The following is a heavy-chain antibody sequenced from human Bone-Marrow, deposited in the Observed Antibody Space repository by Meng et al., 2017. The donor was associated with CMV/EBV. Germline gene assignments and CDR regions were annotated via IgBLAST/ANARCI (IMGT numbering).Heavy chain of an antibody. CDR2: IYHSGTT. J-gene: IGHJ4*02. CDR1: GGSISSNNW. V-gene: IGHV4-4*02. Sequence: AGSGGSISSNNWWSWVRQSPEKGLEWIGEIYHSGTTNYNPSLKSRVTISVDKLQNQLSLRLSSVTAADTAVYYCARDLGTAGRPADSWGQGTLVTVSS. D-gene: IGHD6-6*01. CDR3: ARDLGTAGRPADS.